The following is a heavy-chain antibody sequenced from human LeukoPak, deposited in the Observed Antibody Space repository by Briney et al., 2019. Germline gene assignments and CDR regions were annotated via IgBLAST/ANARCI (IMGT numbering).Heavy chain of an antibody. V-gene: IGHV3-23*01. CDR2: LSGSGDRT. CDR3: ARGGTNYYYMDV. CDR1: GFTFSAYA. Sequence: GGSLRLSCAASGFTFSAYAMSWVRQAPGKGLEWVSALSGSGDRTFYVDSVKGRFTVSRDNSKNTLYLQMDSLRVDDTALYYCARGGTNYYYMDVWGNGTTVTVSS. J-gene: IGHJ6*03.